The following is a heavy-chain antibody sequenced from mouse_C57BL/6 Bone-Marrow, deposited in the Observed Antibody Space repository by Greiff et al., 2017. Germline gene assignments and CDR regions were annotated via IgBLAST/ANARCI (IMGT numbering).Heavy chain of an antibody. D-gene: IGHD1-1*01. CDR3: ARSRGCYYGSTDY. CDR2: INPGSGGT. CDR1: GYAFTNYL. Sequence: QVHVKQSGAELVRPGTSVKVSCKASGYAFTNYLIEWVKQRPGQGLEWIGVINPGSGGTNYNEKFKGKATLTADKSYSTAYMQLSSLTSEDSAVYFCARSRGCYYGSTDYWGQGTTLTVSS. V-gene: IGHV1-54*01. J-gene: IGHJ2*01.